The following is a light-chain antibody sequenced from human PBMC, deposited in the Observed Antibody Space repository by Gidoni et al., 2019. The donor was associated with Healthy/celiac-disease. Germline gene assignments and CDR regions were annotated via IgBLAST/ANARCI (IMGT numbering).Light chain of an antibody. CDR1: QSISSY. J-gene: IGKJ2*04. CDR2: AAS. V-gene: IGKV1-39*01. CDR3: QQSYSTLMCS. Sequence: DIQMTQSPSSLSASLGDRVTITCRASQSISSYLNWYQQKPGKDPKLLIYAASSMHSGVPSRFSGSGSGTDYTLTISSMQHEDVATYYCQQSYSTLMCSFGQGTKLEIK.